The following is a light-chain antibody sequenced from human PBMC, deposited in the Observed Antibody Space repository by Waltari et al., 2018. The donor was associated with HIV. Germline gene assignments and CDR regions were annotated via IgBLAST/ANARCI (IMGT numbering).Light chain of an antibody. J-gene: IGLJ1*01. CDR2: DNN. CDR1: SSTIAPNS. CDR3: GTWDTSLSAWI. V-gene: IGLV1-51*01. Sequence: QSLLTHPPSVSATPGQKVTISCSASSSTIAPNSVSWYQHFPGTVPKVLIYDNNKRSSGIPDRFSGSKSGTSATLDISGLQTGDEANYYCGTWDTSLSAWIFGTGTKVTVL.